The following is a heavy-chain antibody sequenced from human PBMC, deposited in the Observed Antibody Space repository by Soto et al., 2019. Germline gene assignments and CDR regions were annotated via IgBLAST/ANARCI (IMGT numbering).Heavy chain of an antibody. J-gene: IGHJ2*01. CDR2: ISYDGSNK. CDR1: GFTFSSYA. Sequence: QVQLVESGGGVVQPGRSLRLSCAASGFTFSSYAMHWVRQAPGKGLEWVAVISYDGSNKYYADSVKGRFTISRDNSKNTLYLQMNSLRAEDTAVYYCASCIQRDWYFDLWGRGTLVTVSS. CDR3: ASCIQRDWYFDL. V-gene: IGHV3-30-3*01. D-gene: IGHD3-3*02.